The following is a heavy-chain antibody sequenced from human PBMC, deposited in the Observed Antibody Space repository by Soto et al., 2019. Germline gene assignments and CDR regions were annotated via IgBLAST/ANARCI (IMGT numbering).Heavy chain of an antibody. CDR1: VFTFSSYA. CDR3: AKDHGYCSGGSCYGIYIDY. D-gene: IGHD2-15*01. J-gene: IGHJ4*02. CDR2: ISGSGCST. V-gene: IGHV3-23*01. Sequence: PGGPLRLSCAASVFTFSSYAISWVRQAPGKGRDWVSAISGSGCSTYYADSVKGRFTISRENSNNTLYLQMNSLRAEDTAVYYCAKDHGYCSGGSCYGIYIDYWGQGTLVTVSS.